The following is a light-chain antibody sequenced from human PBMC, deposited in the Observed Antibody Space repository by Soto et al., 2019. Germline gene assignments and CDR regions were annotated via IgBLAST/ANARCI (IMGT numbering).Light chain of an antibody. CDR1: QDITNY. V-gene: IGKV1-33*01. CDR2: DAS. J-gene: IGKJ1*01. Sequence: DIQMTQSPSSLSASVGDRVTITCQASQDITNYLSWFQQKPGKAPRLLIYDASNLRAGVPSRFSGSGSGTEFTLTISSLQPDDFATYYCQQYNGYRWTFGQGTKVEIK. CDR3: QQYNGYRWT.